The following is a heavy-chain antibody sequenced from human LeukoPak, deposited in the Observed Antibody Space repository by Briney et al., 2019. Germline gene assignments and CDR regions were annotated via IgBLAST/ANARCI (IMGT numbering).Heavy chain of an antibody. CDR3: AREARLGTVDIDY. D-gene: IGHD5-12*01. J-gene: IGHJ4*02. V-gene: IGHV3-11*04. CDR2: ISSSGSTI. Sequence: GGSLRLSCAASGFTFSDYYMSWIRQAPGKGLEWVSYISSSGSTIYYADSVKGRFTISRDNAKNSLYLQMNSLRAEDTAVYYCAREARLGTVDIDYWGQGTLVTVSS. CDR1: GFTFSDYY.